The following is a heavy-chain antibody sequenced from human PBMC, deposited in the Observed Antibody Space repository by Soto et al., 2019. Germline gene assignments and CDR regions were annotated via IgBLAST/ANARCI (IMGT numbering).Heavy chain of an antibody. CDR2: IYYSGST. Sequence: LSLTCTVSGGSVSSGSYYWSWIRQPPGKGLEWIGYIYYSGSTNYNPSLKSRVTISIDTSKNQFSLKLSSVTAADTAVYYCARDRGGSGSYYARFDYWGQGTLVTVSS. V-gene: IGHV4-61*01. CDR3: ARDRGGSGSYYARFDY. D-gene: IGHD3-10*01. J-gene: IGHJ4*02. CDR1: GGSVSSGSYY.